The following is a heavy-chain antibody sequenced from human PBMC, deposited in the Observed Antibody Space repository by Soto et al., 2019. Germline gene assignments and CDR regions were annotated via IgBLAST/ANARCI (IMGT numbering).Heavy chain of an antibody. V-gene: IGHV3-9*01. D-gene: IGHD4-17*01. CDR2: ISWHSGSI. J-gene: IGHJ6*03. CDR1: GFTFDDYA. CDR3: AKGSTVTHYYYYYCMDV. Sequence: EVQLVESGGGLVQPGRSLRLSCAASGFTFDDYAMHWVRQAPGKGLEWVSGISWHSGSIGYADSVKGRFTISRDNAKNSLYLQMNRLRAEDTALYYCAKGSTVTHYYYYYCMDVWGKGTTVTVSS.